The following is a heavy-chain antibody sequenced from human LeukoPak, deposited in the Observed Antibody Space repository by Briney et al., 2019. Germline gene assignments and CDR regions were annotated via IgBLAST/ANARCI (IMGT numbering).Heavy chain of an antibody. Sequence: GGSLRLSCAASGFTFSNYGMHWVRQAPGKGLEWVAVIWYDGSNKYYADSVKGRFTTSRDTSKNTLYLQMNSLRGEDTAIYYCARDGLASIGLDMWGQGTVVTVSS. V-gene: IGHV3-33*01. CDR1: GFTFSNYG. J-gene: IGHJ3*02. CDR3: ARDGLASIGLDM. CDR2: IWYDGSNK. D-gene: IGHD6-13*01.